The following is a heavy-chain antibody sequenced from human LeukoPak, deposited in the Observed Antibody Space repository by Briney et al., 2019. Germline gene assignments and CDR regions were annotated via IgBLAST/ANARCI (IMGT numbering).Heavy chain of an antibody. Sequence: GSNRCYKWMWIPGPPGRGLEWLGYIFYTGSTNYNPSLKSRVTMSIDTSKNQFSLQLSSVTTADTAVYYCTRTYSSSSIDYWGQGALVTVSS. V-gene: IGHV4-59*13. CDR3: TRTYSSSSIDY. CDR2: IFYTGST. CDR1: GSNRCYK. D-gene: IGHD6-6*01. J-gene: IGHJ4*02.